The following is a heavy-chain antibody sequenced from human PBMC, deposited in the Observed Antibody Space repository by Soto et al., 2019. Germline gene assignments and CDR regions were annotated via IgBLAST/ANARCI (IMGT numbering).Heavy chain of an antibody. V-gene: IGHV1-58*01. CDR3: AALGTEDYYYYGMDV. D-gene: IGHD1-1*01. CDR1: GFTFTSSA. CDR2: IVVGSGNT. J-gene: IGHJ6*02. Sequence: SVKVSCKASGFTFTSSAVQWVRQARGQRLEWIGWIVVGSGNTNYAQKFQERVTITRDMSTSTAYMELSSLRSEDTAVYYCAALGTEDYYYYGMDVWGQGTTVTVSS.